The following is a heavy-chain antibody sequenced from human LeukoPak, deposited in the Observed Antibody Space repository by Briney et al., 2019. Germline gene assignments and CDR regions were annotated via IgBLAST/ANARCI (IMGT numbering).Heavy chain of an antibody. CDR3: AREESPLLWFGESRYLDL. D-gene: IGHD3-10*01. J-gene: IGHJ2*01. CDR2: IYYSGST. CDR1: GGSISSGGYY. Sequence: PSETLSLTCTVSGGSISSGGYYWSWIRQHPGKGLEWIGYIYYSGSTYYNPSLKSRVTISVDTSKNQLSLKLSSVTAADTAVYYCAREESPLLWFGESRYLDLWGRGTLVTVSS. V-gene: IGHV4-31*03.